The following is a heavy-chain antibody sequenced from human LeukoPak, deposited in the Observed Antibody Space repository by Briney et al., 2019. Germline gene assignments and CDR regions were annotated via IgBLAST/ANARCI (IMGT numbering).Heavy chain of an antibody. V-gene: IGHV3-66*01. CDR2: IHSDGTT. CDR1: GFTVNSYY. J-gene: IGHJ4*02. D-gene: IGHD3-10*01. Sequence: PGGSLRLSCAVSGFTVNSYYSTWVRQSPGKGLEWVSIIHSDGTTYYADSVKGRFTMSRDISRNTVYLQMNSLRAEDTAVYYCARVKRGSFDVWGQGILVNVYS. CDR3: ARVKRGSFDV.